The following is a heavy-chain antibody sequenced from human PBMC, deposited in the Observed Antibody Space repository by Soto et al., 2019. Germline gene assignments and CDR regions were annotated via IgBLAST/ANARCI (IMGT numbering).Heavy chain of an antibody. CDR3: ATPYYYNH. J-gene: IGHJ5*02. Sequence: GGSLRLSCAASGFMFSAYTMNWVRQAPGKGLEWLSSISSDSDHIDYADSVRGRFTVSRDNARKSLYLQMDSLGAEDTGVYYCATPYYYNHWGPGTLVTV. D-gene: IGHD3-22*01. CDR1: GFMFSAYT. CDR2: ISSDSDHI. V-gene: IGHV3-21*01.